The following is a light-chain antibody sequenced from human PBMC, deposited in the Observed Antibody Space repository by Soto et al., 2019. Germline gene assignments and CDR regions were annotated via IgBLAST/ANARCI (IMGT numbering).Light chain of an antibody. J-gene: IGKJ4*01. CDR2: DAS. CDR3: QQRNNWLLT. V-gene: IGKV3-11*01. Sequence: EIVLTQSPATLSLSPGERATLSCRASQSVSSYLAWYQQKPGQAPTLLIYDASNRATGIPARFSGSGSGTDFTLTISSIEPEDVAVYYCQQRNNWLLTFGGGTKVEIK. CDR1: QSVSSY.